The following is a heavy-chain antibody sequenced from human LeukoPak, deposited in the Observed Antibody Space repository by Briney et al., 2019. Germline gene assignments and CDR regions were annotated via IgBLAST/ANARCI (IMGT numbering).Heavy chain of an antibody. Sequence: SETLSLTCTVYVGSVRSYFWGWVRQPPGGGLGWIGCIHYNGTTYYNTSLKSRVTLSIDTSKNQFSLKLTSVTATDRALFYCAKHYMGSSYNHALDCWGQEALLTVSS. D-gene: IGHD3-10*01. CDR3: AKHYMGSSYNHALDC. J-gene: IGHJ4*02. CDR1: VGSVRSYF. V-gene: IGHV4-59*04. CDR2: IHYNGTT.